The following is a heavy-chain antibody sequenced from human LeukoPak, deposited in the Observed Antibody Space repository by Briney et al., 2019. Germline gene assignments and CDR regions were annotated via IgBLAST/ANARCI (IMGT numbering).Heavy chain of an antibody. V-gene: IGHV3-66*01. J-gene: IGHJ4*02. CDR3: IGYGGHSF. Sequence: GGSLRLSCAASGFTVSSNYMSWVRQAPGKGLEWVSAIYTGGSTYYAGSVKGRFTISRDHSKNTVYLQMNSLRADDTALYYCIGYGGHSFWGQGTLVTVSS. CDR1: GFTVSSNY. D-gene: IGHD4-23*01. CDR2: IYTGGST.